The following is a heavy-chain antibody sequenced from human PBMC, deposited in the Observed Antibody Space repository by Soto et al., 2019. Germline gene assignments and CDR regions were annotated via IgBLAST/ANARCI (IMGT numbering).Heavy chain of an antibody. Sequence: QLPLQEPGPGLVKPFQTLSLTCSVSGGSITSGGYYWSWIRQVPGKGLEWIGNIYYTGTTYHNAALKSRLTISVDTSKSQFSPNLSSVTAADTGVYFCARATTTVTTFDSWGQGTQVTVSS. D-gene: IGHD4-17*01. CDR1: GGSITSGGYY. CDR2: IYYTGTT. V-gene: IGHV4-31*03. CDR3: ARATTTVTTFDS. J-gene: IGHJ4*02.